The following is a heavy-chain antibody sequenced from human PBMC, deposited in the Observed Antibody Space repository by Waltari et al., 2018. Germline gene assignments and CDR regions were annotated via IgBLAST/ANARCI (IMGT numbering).Heavy chain of an antibody. Sequence: EVQLVESGGGLVQPGGSLRLSCAASGFTLSGTWLHWVRQVPGKGLVGVSRIRGDGSTINYAESVKDRFTLSRDTSKNTLYLQMNSLRAEDTAVYYCARGADLRGQGILVTVSS. CDR1: GFTLSGTW. V-gene: IGHV3-74*01. J-gene: IGHJ4*02. CDR2: IRGDGSTI. CDR3: ARGADL. D-gene: IGHD3-3*01.